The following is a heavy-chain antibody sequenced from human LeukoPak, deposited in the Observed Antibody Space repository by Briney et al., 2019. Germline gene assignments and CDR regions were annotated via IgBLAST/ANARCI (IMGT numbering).Heavy chain of an antibody. V-gene: IGHV3-33*06. Sequence: GGSLRLSCAASGFTFRNHAMHWVRQAPGKGLEWVAQIWSGGNYAYYADSVKGRFTISRDNSNNTLYLQMNSLRAEDTAVYYCAKDSTPYSGNTFYFDYWGQGTLVTVSS. CDR2: IWSGGNYA. CDR3: AKDSTPYSGNTFYFDY. CDR1: GFTFRNHA. D-gene: IGHD1-7*01. J-gene: IGHJ4*02.